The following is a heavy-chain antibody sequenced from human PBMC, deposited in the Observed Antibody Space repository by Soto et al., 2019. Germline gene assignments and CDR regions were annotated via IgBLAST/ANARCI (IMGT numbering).Heavy chain of an antibody. D-gene: IGHD3-10*01. CDR3: TRAAWFPYMSFY. CDR2: ISSSGSTA. J-gene: IGHJ4*02. V-gene: IGHV3-48*03. Sequence: EVQLVESGGGLVQPGGSRRLSCAASGFTFSRFELHWVRQAPGKGLEWISYISSSGSTAYYASSVEGRFTISRDNANNSVYLQMDRPRAEDTALDDCTRAAWFPYMSFYWGQGALVTVSS. CDR1: GFTFSRFE.